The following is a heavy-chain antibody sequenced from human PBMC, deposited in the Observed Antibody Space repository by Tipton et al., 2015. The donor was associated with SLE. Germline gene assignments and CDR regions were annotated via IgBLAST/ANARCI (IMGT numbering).Heavy chain of an antibody. D-gene: IGHD4/OR15-4a*01. CDR1: GFTFGSGFTFDNYA. J-gene: IGHJ3*02. CDR2: ITWNGGEV. CDR3: VKSVIVSGASPEAFDI. Sequence: SLRLSCAASGFTFGSGFTFDNYAMSWVRQVPGKGLEWGSGITWNGGEVDYSESVKGRFTISRDNAKDSLYLQMNRVRSEDTALYYCVKSVIVSGASPEAFDIWGQGTMVTVAP. V-gene: IGHV3-9*01.